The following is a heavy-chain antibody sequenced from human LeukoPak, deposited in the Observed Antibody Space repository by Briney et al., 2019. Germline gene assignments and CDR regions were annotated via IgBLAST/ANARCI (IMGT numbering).Heavy chain of an antibody. CDR2: IYYSGST. D-gene: IGHD3-3*01. CDR1: GGSISSSSYY. V-gene: IGHV4-61*05. CDR3: ASGYDFWSGYYYYGMDV. Sequence: PSETLSLTCTVSGGSISSSSYYWGWIRQPPGKGLEWIGYIYYSGSTNYNPSLKSRVTISVDTSKNQFSLKLSSVTTADTAVYYCASGYDFWSGYYYYGMDVWGQGTTVTVSS. J-gene: IGHJ6*02.